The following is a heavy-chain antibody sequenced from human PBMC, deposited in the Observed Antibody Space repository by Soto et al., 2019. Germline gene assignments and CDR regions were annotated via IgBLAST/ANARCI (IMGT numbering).Heavy chain of an antibody. CDR1: GAALNSGNYY. CDR2: IYVTGAV. CDR3: ARLRIATNNYKCFDP. J-gene: IGHJ5*02. D-gene: IGHD2-21*01. Sequence: SETLSLTCSVSGAALNSGNYYWSWIRQVPGKGLEWIGHIYVTGAVDYNPSLRDRITISQDTSERQFYLNLRLVTAADTAVYYCARLRIATNNYKCFDPWGQGTLVTVSS. V-gene: IGHV4-31*03.